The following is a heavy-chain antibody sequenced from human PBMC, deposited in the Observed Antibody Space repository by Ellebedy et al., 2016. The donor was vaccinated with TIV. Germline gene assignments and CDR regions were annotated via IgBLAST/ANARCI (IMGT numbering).Heavy chain of an antibody. CDR1: GSSITSGSH. CDR2: IYHNGRT. CDR3: ARGYSDTIYEFYYYMDV. J-gene: IGHJ6*03. V-gene: IGHV4-38-2*02. D-gene: IGHD3-16*02. Sequence: MPSETLSLTCTVSGSSITSGSHWGWIRQTPGKGLEWIGTIYHNGRTYQNPSLKSRVTLSVDTSKNHFSLQLSSVTAADTAVYYCARGYSDTIYEFYYYMDVWGKGTTVTVSS.